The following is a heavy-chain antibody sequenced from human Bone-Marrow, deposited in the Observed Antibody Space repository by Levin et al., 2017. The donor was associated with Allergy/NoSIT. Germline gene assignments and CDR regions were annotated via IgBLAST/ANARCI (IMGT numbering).Heavy chain of an antibody. Sequence: LSLTCAASGFTFRSYAMHWVRQAPGKGLEWVAVISYDGSNKYYADSVKGRFTISRDNSKNTLYLQMNSLRAEDTAVYYCARDPTDTAMVRLDYWGQGTLVTVSS. J-gene: IGHJ4*02. CDR1: GFTFRSYA. CDR3: ARDPTDTAMVRLDY. CDR2: ISYDGSNK. D-gene: IGHD5-18*01. V-gene: IGHV3-30-3*01.